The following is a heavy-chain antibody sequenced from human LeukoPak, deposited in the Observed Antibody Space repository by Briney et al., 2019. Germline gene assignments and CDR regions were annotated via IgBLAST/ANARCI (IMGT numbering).Heavy chain of an antibody. J-gene: IGHJ4*02. Sequence: SQTLSLTPAISRDTVSSNSPARRWIRLSPSGSLEWLGWTDYRSKWYNDYALSVISGVTTNPDTSKNLFSLQLDSVAPEDTAVYFCARRWSQRLDHWGQGALVTVSS. D-gene: IGHD4-23*01. V-gene: IGHV6-1*01. CDR2: TDYRSKWYN. CDR1: RDTVSSNSPA. CDR3: ARRWSQRLDH.